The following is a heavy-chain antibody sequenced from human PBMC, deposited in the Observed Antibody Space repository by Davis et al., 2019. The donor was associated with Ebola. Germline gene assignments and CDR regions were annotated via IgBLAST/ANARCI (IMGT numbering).Heavy chain of an antibody. CDR2: IIPIFGIV. CDR3: ARDFYDSTDYPSRYFDL. D-gene: IGHD3-22*01. Sequence: SAKASCKASGNTPSNTAISRVRQAPGQGLEWMGGIIPIFGIVNYAQKFQGRVTITTDKDTKTDYMELSSLRAEDTAVYFCARDFYDSTDYPSRYFDLWGRGTLVTVSS. V-gene: IGHV1-69*10. CDR1: GNTPSNTA. J-gene: IGHJ2*01.